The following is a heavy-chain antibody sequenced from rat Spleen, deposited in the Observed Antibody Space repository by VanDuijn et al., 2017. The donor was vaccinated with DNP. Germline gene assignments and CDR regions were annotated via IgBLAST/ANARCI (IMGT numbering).Heavy chain of an antibody. CDR3: ARWATFFDY. CDR1: GYSITSNY. Sequence: EVQLQESGPGLVKPSQSLSLTCSVTGYSITSNYWGWIRKFPGNKMEWMGYISYSGSTSHNPSLKSRVSITRDTSKNQFFLQLNSVTTEDTATYYCARWATFFDYWGQGVMVTVSS. D-gene: IGHD1-11*01. V-gene: IGHV3-1*01. CDR2: ISYSGST. J-gene: IGHJ2*01.